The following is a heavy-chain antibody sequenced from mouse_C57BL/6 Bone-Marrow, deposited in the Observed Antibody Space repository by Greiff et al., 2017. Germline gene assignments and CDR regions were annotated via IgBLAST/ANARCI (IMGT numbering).Heavy chain of an antibody. CDR1: GYSITSGYD. V-gene: IGHV3-1*01. CDR2: ISYSGST. J-gene: IGHJ4*01. CDR3: AIYYGNYGAMDY. D-gene: IGHD2-1*01. Sequence: EVKLQESGPGMVKPSQSLSLTCTVTGYSITSGYDWHWIRHFPGNKLEWMGYISYSGSTNYNPSLKSRISITHDPSKNHFFLKLNSVTTEDTATYYCAIYYGNYGAMDYWGQGTSVTVSS.